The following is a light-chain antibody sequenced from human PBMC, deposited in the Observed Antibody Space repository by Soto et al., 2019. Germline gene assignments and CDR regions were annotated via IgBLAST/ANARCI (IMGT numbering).Light chain of an antibody. J-gene: IGLJ1*01. V-gene: IGLV2-8*01. CDR1: SSDVADYKD. CDR3: SSNAGSDNYG. CDR2: EVT. Sequence: QSVLTQPPSASGSPGQSVTISCTGTSSDVADYKDVSWYQQHPGKAPKLIIYEVTKRPSGVPDRFSGSKSGNTASLTVSGLQAEDEADYYCSSNAGSDNYGFGTGTKVTVL.